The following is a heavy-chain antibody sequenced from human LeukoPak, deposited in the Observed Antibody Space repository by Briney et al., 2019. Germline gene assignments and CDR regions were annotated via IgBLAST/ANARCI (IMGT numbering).Heavy chain of an antibody. J-gene: IGHJ3*02. D-gene: IGHD6-19*01. CDR2: MNPNSGNT. Sequence: ASVRVSCKASGYTFSSYDINWVRQATGQGLEWMGWMNPNSGNTGYAQKFQGRVTMTRNTSISTAYMELSSLRSEDTAVYYCARFDSSGWYWYAFDIWGQGTMVTVSS. CDR3: ARFDSSGWYWYAFDI. V-gene: IGHV1-8*01. CDR1: GYTFSSYD.